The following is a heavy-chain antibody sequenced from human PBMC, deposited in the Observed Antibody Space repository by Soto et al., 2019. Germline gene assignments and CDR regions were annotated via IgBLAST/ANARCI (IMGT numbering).Heavy chain of an antibody. CDR3: ARGRYGDY. CDR1: GYAFTTYG. J-gene: IGHJ4*02. Sequence: QVHLVQSGAEVKKPGASVKVSCKGSGYAFTTYGITWVRQAPGQGLVWMGWISAHNGNTNYAQKLQGRVTVTRDTSTSTAYMELMSLRSDETAVYYCARGRYGDYWGQGALVTVSS. CDR2: ISAHNGNT. V-gene: IGHV1-18*01. D-gene: IGHD1-1*01.